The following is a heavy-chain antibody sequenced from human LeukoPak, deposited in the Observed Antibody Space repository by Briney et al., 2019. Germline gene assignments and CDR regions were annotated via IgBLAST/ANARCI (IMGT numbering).Heavy chain of an antibody. J-gene: IGHJ4*02. CDR2: ISAYNGET. CDR3: AGSYGSGSYGFDY. Sequence: SSVTVSCKSSGYTFTSYGISWVRQAPGQGLEWVGWISAYNGETNYAQKLQGRVTTTTDTSTSTTYMELRSLSADDTAVYYCAGSYGSGSYGFDYWGQGTLVTVSS. D-gene: IGHD3-10*01. CDR1: GYTFTSYG. V-gene: IGHV1-18*01.